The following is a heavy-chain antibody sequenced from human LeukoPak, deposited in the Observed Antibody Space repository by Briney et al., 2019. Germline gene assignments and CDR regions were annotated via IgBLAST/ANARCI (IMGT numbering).Heavy chain of an antibody. D-gene: IGHD3-22*01. CDR3: ARMGKDSSGWYYFDY. CDR2: INHSGST. V-gene: IGHV4-34*01. J-gene: IGHJ4*02. Sequence: PSETLSLTCAVYGGSFSGYYWSWIRQPPGKGLEWIGEINHSGSTNYNPSLKSRVTISVDTSKSQFSLKLSSVTAADTAVYYCARMGKDSSGWYYFDYWGQGTLVTVSS. CDR1: GGSFSGYY.